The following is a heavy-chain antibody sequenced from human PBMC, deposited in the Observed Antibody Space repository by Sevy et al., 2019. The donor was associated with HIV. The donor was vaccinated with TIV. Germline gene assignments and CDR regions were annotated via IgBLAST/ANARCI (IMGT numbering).Heavy chain of an antibody. D-gene: IGHD3-10*01. V-gene: IGHV3-30-3*01. Sequence: GGCLRLSCAASGFTFRTYAFHWVRQAPGRGLEWIGLISSNGDNGLYATSVRGRFTISRDNSMNILYLQMTSLTPDDTAVYYCARGPERELTSFLSHWGQGTLVTVSS. J-gene: IGHJ4*02. CDR3: ARGPERELTSFLSH. CDR2: ISSNGDNG. CDR1: GFTFRTYA.